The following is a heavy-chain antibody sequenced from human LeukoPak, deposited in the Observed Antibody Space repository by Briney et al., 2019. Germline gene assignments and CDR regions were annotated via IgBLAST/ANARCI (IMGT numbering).Heavy chain of an antibody. D-gene: IGHD3-10*01. V-gene: IGHV1-18*01. CDR1: GYTFTSYG. Sequence: ASVNVSCKASGYTFTSYGISWVRQAPGHGREWMGWISAYNGNTNYAQKLEGRVTMTTDTSTSTAYMELRSLRSDDTAVYYCARGAREFGESRGPFGYWGQGTLVTVSS. CDR2: ISAYNGNT. CDR3: ARGAREFGESRGPFGY. J-gene: IGHJ4*02.